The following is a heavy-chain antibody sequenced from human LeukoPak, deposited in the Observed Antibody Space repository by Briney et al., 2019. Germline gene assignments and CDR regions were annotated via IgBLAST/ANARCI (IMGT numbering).Heavy chain of an antibody. J-gene: IGHJ4*02. CDR2: VASDGST. D-gene: IGHD2-8*02. V-gene: IGHV3-53*01. CDR1: GITVSSNY. Sequence: PGGSLRLSCAASGITVSSNYMSWVRQAPGTGLEWVSVVASDGSTKYADSVKGRFAISRDNSKNTLYLQMNSPRAEDTGVYYCARATVLGYEDWGQGTLVTVSS. CDR3: ARATVLGYED.